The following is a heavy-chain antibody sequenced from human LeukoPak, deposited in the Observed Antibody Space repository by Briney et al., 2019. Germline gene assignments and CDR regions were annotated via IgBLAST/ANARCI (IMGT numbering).Heavy chain of an antibody. CDR3: ARVVRGVVTSNWFDP. CDR2: IYYSGST. J-gene: IGHJ5*02. D-gene: IGHD2-21*02. Sequence: PSETLSLTCTVSAGSISSSSYYWGWIRQPPGKGLEWIGSIYYSGSTYYNPSLKSRVSISIDTSKNQFSLALTSVTPADTAVYYCARVVRGVVTSNWFDPWGQGTLVSVSS. V-gene: IGHV4-39*07. CDR1: AGSISSSSYY.